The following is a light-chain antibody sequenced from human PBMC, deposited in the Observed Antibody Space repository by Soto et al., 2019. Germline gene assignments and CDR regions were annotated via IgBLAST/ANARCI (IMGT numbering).Light chain of an antibody. CDR3: QQRSNWPPVYT. Sequence: EIVLTQSPATLSLSPGERATLSCRASQSVSSYLAWYQQNPGQAPRLLIYDASNRATGIPARFSGSGSGTDFTLTISILEPEDFAVYYCQQRSNWPPVYTFGQGTKLEIK. V-gene: IGKV3-11*01. J-gene: IGKJ2*01. CDR1: QSVSSY. CDR2: DAS.